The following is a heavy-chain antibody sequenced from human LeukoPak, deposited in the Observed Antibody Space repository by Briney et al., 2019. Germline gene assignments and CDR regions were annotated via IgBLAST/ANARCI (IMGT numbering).Heavy chain of an antibody. J-gene: IGHJ4*02. Sequence: PGGSLRLSCAASGFTFSSYAMSWVRQAPGKGLEWVSAIGGSGGSTYYADSVKGRFTISRDNSKNTLYLQMNSLRAEDTAVYYCAKIHSVVVVVAATLALDYWGQGTLVTVSS. V-gene: IGHV3-23*01. CDR2: IGGSGGST. D-gene: IGHD2-15*01. CDR1: GFTFSSYA. CDR3: AKIHSVVVVVAATLALDY.